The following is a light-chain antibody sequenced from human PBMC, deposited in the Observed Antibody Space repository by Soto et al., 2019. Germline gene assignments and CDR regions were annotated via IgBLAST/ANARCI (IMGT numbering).Light chain of an antibody. V-gene: IGKV3-20*01. Sequence: EIVLTQSPGTLSLTPGERATLSCRASQSVSSSYLAWYQQKPGQAPRLLIYGASNRATGIPDRFSGSGSGTDFTLTISSLQSEDFAVYYCQRYNNWPLTFGGGTKVAIK. CDR3: QRYNNWPLT. CDR1: QSVSSSY. CDR2: GAS. J-gene: IGKJ4*01.